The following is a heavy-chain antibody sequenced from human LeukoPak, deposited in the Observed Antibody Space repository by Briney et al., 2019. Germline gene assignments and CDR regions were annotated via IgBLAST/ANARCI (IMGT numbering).Heavy chain of an antibody. V-gene: IGHV1-69*06. CDR2: IIPIFGTA. CDR3: AREPWGSCRYGAFDI. J-gene: IGHJ3*02. D-gene: IGHD3-16*02. CDR1: GGTFSSYA. Sequence: GASVKVSCKASGGTFSSYAISWVRQAPGQGLEWMGGIIPIFGTANYAQKFQGRVTITADKSTSTAYMELSSLRSEDAAVYYCAREPWGSCRYGAFDIWGQGTMVTVSS.